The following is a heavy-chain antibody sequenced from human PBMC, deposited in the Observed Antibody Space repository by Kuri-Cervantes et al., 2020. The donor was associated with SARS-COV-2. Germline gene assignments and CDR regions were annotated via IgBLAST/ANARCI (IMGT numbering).Heavy chain of an antibody. V-gene: IGHV4-61*02. CDR3: ASGGRSGYFNY. J-gene: IGHJ4*02. Sequence: LRLSCTVSGGSISSGSYYWSWIRQPAGKGLEWMGRIYTSGSTNYNPPLKSRVTISVDTSKNQFSLQLSSVTAADTAVYYCASGGRSGYFNYWGQGTLVTVSS. D-gene: IGHD3-3*01. CDR2: IYTSGST. CDR1: GGSISSGSYY.